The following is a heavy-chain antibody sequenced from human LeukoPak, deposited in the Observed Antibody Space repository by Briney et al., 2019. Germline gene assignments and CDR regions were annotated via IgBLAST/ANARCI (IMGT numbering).Heavy chain of an antibody. D-gene: IGHD3-9*01. Sequence: ASVKVSCKASGYTFTGYYMHWVRQAPGQGLEWMGWINPNSGGTNYAQKFQGRVTMTSDTSISTAYMELSRLRSDDAAVYYCARGVSVGYYDILTGYSYWGQGTLVTVSS. V-gene: IGHV1-2*02. CDR1: GYTFTGYY. CDR2: INPNSGGT. CDR3: ARGVSVGYYDILTGYSY. J-gene: IGHJ4*02.